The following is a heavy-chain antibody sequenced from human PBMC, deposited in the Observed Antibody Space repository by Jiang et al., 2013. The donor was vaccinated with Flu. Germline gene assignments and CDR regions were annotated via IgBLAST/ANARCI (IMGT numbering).Heavy chain of an antibody. Sequence: EVKKPGGLSEGFLQGIWIHLHHYYMHWVRQAPGQGLEWMGVINPSGGGTTYAQNFQGRVTMTRDMFTSTVYMELSSLMSEDTAVYYCATGTYTSSPRTTGGQGTLVTVSS. J-gene: IGHJ4*02. V-gene: IGHV1-46*03. D-gene: IGHD6-6*01. CDR3: ATGTYTSSPRTT. CDR1: IHLHHYY. CDR2: INPSGGGT.